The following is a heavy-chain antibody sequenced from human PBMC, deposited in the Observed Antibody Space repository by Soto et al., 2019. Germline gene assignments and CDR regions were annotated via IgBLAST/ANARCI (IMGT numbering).Heavy chain of an antibody. CDR1: GYSFTSYW. V-gene: IGHV5-10-1*01. J-gene: IGHJ6*02. CDR2: IDPSDSYT. Sequence: GESLKISCKGSGYSFTSYWISWVRQMPGKGLEWMGRIDPSDSYTNYSPSFQGHVTISADKSISTAYLQWSSLKASDTAMYYCARSGYCSSTSCAYYYGMDVWGQGTTVTVSS. D-gene: IGHD2-2*03. CDR3: ARSGYCSSTSCAYYYGMDV.